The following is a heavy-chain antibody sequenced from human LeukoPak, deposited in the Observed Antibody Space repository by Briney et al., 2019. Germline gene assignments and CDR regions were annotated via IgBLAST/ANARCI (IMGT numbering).Heavy chain of an antibody. Sequence: GGSLRLSCAASGFTFSSYAMHWVRQAPGKGLEWVAVISYDGSNKYYADSVKGRFTISRDNSKNTLYLQVNSLRAEDTAVYYCARGRIAVGFDYWGQGTLVTVSS. V-gene: IGHV3-30-3*01. CDR2: ISYDGSNK. J-gene: IGHJ4*02. CDR1: GFTFSSYA. CDR3: ARGRIAVGFDY. D-gene: IGHD6-19*01.